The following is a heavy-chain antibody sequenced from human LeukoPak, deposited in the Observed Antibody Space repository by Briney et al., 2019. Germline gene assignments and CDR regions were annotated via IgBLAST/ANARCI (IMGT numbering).Heavy chain of an antibody. J-gene: IGHJ3*02. V-gene: IGHV4-39*07. CDR3: ARDEGRGAFEI. CDR2: IYYSGST. Sequence: SETLSLTCTVSGGSISSSSYGCSWTRQPPGKGLEWIETIYYSGSTYYNPSLKSRVIISVDTSKNQFSLKLSSVTAADTAVYYCARDEGRGAFEIWGQGTMVTVSS. CDR1: GGSISSSSYG.